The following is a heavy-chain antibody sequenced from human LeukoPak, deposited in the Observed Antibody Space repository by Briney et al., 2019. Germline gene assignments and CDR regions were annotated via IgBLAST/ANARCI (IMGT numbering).Heavy chain of an antibody. CDR1: GGTFSSYA. CDR3: AREYCGGDCLGRYYFDY. Sequence: SVKVSCKASGGTFSSYAISWVRQAPGQGLEWMGGIIPIFGTANYAQKFQGRVTITADESTSTAYMELSSLRSEDTAVYYCAREYCGGDCLGRYYFDYWGQGTLVAVSS. V-gene: IGHV1-69*13. J-gene: IGHJ4*02. CDR2: IIPIFGTA. D-gene: IGHD2-21*02.